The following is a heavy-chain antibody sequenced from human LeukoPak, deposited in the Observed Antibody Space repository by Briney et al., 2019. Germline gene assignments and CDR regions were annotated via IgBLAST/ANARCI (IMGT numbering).Heavy chain of an antibody. CDR3: ARDRYDILTGYYKFDY. CDR2: ISSSSSTI. V-gene: IGHV3-48*01. J-gene: IGHJ4*02. D-gene: IGHD3-9*01. Sequence: GGSLRLSCAAPGFTFSSYSMNWVRQAPGKGLEWVSYISSSSSTIYYADSVKGRFTISRDNAKNSLYLQMNSLRAEDTAVYYCARDRYDILTGYYKFDYWGQGTLVTVSS. CDR1: GFTFSSYS.